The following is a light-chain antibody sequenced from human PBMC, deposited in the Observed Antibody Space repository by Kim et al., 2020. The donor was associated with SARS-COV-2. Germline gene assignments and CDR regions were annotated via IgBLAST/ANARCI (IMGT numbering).Light chain of an antibody. CDR1: QDISIY. V-gene: IGKV1-16*02. J-gene: IGKJ2*01. CDR2: AAS. Sequence: SATIGDRVTITCRASQDISIYLAWFQQKPGKAPKSLIYAASTLQSGVPLKFSGSGSGTDFTLTINSLQPGDVATYDCQQDKTYPYTFGQGNKLEI. CDR3: QQDKTYPYT.